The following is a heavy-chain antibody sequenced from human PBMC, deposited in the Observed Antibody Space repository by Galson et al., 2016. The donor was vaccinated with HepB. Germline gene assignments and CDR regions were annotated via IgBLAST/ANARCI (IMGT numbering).Heavy chain of an antibody. V-gene: IGHV3-74*01. J-gene: IGHJ4*02. Sequence: SLRLSCAVSGFTLSSDWMHWVRQTPGEGPVWVSGINTDGTAIGYADSVRGRFTISRDNAKNTVYLQMNSLRAEDTAVYYCTLLRIHWHPDYCGRGTLVTVSS. D-gene: IGHD4-17*01. CDR2: INTDGTAI. CDR3: TLLRIHWHPDY. CDR1: GFTLSSDW.